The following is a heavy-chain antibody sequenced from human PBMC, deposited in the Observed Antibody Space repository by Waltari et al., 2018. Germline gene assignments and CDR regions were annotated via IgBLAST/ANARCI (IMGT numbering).Heavy chain of an antibody. D-gene: IGHD3-10*01. V-gene: IGHV1-2*02. J-gene: IGHJ4*02. Sequence: QVQLVQSGAEVKKPGASVKVSCKASGYTFTGDYMTWVRQAPGQGLEWMGWINPNSGGTNYAQKFQGRVTMTRDTSISTAYMELSRLRSDDTAVYYCARAGRYYGSGSYFDYWGQGTLVTVSS. CDR2: INPNSGGT. CDR3: ARAGRYYGSGSYFDY. CDR1: GYTFTGDY.